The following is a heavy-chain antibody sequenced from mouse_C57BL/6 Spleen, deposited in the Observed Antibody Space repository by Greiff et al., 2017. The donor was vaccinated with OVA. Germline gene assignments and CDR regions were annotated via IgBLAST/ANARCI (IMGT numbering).Heavy chain of an antibody. CDR3: ARHVSTTVVASYWYFDV. CDR2: ISSGGSYT. V-gene: IGHV5-6*01. Sequence: EVKLVESGGDLVKPGGSLKLSCAASGFTFSSYGMSWVRQTPDKRLEWVATISSGGSYTYYPDSVKGRFTISRDNAKNTLYLQMSRLKSEDTAMYYGARHVSTTVVASYWYFDVWGTGTTVTVSS. D-gene: IGHD1-1*01. J-gene: IGHJ1*03. CDR1: GFTFSSYG.